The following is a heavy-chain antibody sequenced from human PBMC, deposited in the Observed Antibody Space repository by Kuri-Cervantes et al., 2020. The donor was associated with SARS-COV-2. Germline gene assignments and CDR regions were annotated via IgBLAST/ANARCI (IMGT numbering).Heavy chain of an antibody. CDR2: IIPIFGTA. Sequence: SVKVSCKASGGTFSSYAISWVRQAPGQGLEWMGGIIPIFGTANYAQKFQGRVTISADEATSTAYMELNSLRAEDTAVYYCARGSIAAAGTLKNGFDVWGQGTTVTVSS. V-gene: IGHV1-69*13. J-gene: IGHJ6*02. D-gene: IGHD6-13*01. CDR3: ARGSIAAAGTLKNGFDV. CDR1: GGTFSSYA.